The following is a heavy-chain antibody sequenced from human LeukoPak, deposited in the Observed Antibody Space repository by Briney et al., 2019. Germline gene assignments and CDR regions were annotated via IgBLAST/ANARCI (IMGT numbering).Heavy chain of an antibody. CDR2: ISGSGGST. V-gene: IGHV3-23*01. Sequence: GGSLRLSCAASGFTFSSYWMSRVRQAPGKGLEWVSAISGSGGSTYYADSVKGRFTISRDNSKNTLYLQMNSLRAEDTAVYYCAKDRRIAVAGTNKEYYFDYWGQGTLVTVSS. CDR1: GFTFSSYW. D-gene: IGHD6-19*01. J-gene: IGHJ4*02. CDR3: AKDRRIAVAGTNKEYYFDY.